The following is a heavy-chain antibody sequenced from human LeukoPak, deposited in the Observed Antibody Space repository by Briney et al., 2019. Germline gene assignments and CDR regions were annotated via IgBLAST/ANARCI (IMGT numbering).Heavy chain of an antibody. Sequence: SETLSLTCAVYGGSFSGYYWSWIRQPPGKGLEWIGEINHSGSTNYNPSLKSRVTISVDTSKNQFSLKLSSVTAAGTAVYYCARGRIYYDSSGDFDYWGQGTLVTVSS. J-gene: IGHJ4*02. V-gene: IGHV4-34*01. CDR2: INHSGST. D-gene: IGHD3-22*01. CDR3: ARGRIYYDSSGDFDY. CDR1: GGSFSGYY.